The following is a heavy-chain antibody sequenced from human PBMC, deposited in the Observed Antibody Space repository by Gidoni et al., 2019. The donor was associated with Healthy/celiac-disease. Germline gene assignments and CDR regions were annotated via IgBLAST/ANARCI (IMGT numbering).Heavy chain of an antibody. D-gene: IGHD3-9*01. V-gene: IGHV3-21*01. J-gene: IGHJ6*02. CDR2: ISSSSSYI. CDR1: GFTFSSYS. Sequence: EVQLVESGGGLVKPGGSLSLSCAASGFTFSSYSMNWVRQAPGKGLEWVSSISSSSSYIYYADSVKGRFTISRDNAKNSLYLQMNSLRAEDTAVYYCARDGDYDILTGSFGMDVWGQGTTVTVSS. CDR3: ARDGDYDILTGSFGMDV.